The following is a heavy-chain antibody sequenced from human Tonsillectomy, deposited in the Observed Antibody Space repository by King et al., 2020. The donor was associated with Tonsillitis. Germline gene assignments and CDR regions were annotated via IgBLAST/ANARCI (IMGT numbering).Heavy chain of an antibody. Sequence: VQLVQSGAEVKKPGASVKVSCKASGYTFTSYYIHWVRQAPGQGLEWMVIINPSGGSTSYAQKFQGRVTMTRDTSTSTVYMELSSLRSEDTAVYYCVKGGSFRYDAFDIWGQGTMVTVSS. V-gene: IGHV1-46*01. CDR1: GYTFTSYY. J-gene: IGHJ3*02. D-gene: IGHD3-16*02. CDR3: VKGGSFRYDAFDI. CDR2: INPSGGST.